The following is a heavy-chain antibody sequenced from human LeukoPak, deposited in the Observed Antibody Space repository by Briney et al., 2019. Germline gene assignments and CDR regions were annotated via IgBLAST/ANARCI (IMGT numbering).Heavy chain of an antibody. J-gene: IGHJ3*02. Sequence: KPSETLSLTCAVSGYSISSGYYWGWIRQPPGKGLEWMGSIYHSGSTYYNPSLKSRVTISVDTSKNQFSLKLSSVTAADTAVYYCARDGRYFDWLIVGYDIWGPGTMVTVSS. CDR2: IYHSGST. V-gene: IGHV4-38-2*02. CDR1: GYSISSGYY. CDR3: ARDGRYFDWLIVGYDI. D-gene: IGHD3-9*01.